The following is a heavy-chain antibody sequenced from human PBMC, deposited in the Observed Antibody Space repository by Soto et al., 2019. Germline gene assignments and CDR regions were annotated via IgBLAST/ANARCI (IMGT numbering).Heavy chain of an antibody. J-gene: IGHJ4*02. CDR2: IYYHGST. CDR1: GGSISSGDYY. D-gene: IGHD3-22*01. V-gene: IGHV4-30-4*01. CDR3: ARPDASRGEYYAY. Sequence: QVQLQESGPGLVKPSQTLSLTCTVSGGSISSGDYYWSWIRQPPGKGLEWIGHIYYHGSTYYNPSLKRRLXXSXDXXKTQFSRKLSSVTAADTAVYYCARPDASRGEYYAYWGQGTPVTVSS.